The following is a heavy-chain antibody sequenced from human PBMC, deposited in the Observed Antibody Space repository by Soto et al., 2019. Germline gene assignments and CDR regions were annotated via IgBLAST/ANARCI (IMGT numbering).Heavy chain of an antibody. J-gene: IGHJ6*02. CDR3: ARDWGYYYYYGMDV. V-gene: IGHV3-21*01. CDR2: ISSSSSYI. Sequence: EVQLVESGGGLVKPGGSLRLSCAASGFTFSSYSMNWGRQAPGKGLEWVSSISSSSSYIYYADSVKGRFTISRDKAKNSLYLQMNSLSAEDTAVYYCARDWGYYYYYGMDVWGQGTTVTVSS. CDR1: GFTFSSYS. D-gene: IGHD3-16*01.